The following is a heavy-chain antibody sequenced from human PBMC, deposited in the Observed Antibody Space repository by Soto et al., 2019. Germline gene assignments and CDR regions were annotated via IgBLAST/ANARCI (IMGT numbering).Heavy chain of an antibody. CDR1: GGSISRGPYS. V-gene: IGHV4-39*02. CDR2: FRYSDNT. D-gene: IGHD2-15*01. Sequence: QLQLQESGPGLVKPSETLSLTCTVSGGSISRGPYSWGWIRQTPGEGLEWIGTFRYSDNTYYNPSPESRVTIYQDASKNDFSLKVTSATVADTATYYGARLGGYCDRTGCYGYHALDVWGQGTTVTVSS. J-gene: IGHJ6*02. CDR3: ARLGGYCDRTGCYGYHALDV.